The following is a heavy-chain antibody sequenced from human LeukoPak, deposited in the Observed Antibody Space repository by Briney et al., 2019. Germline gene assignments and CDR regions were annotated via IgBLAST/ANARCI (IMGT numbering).Heavy chain of an antibody. J-gene: IGHJ6*03. CDR1: GFTFDDYA. V-gene: IGHV3-43*02. CDR3: AKAGDLYYYYYYYMDV. CDR2: ISGDGGST. D-gene: IGHD4-17*01. Sequence: GGSLRLSCAASGFTFDDYAMHWVRQAPGKGLESVSLISGDGGSTYYADSVKGRFTISRDNSKNSLYLQMNSLRTEDTALYYCAKAGDLYYYYYYYMDVWGKGTTVTVSS.